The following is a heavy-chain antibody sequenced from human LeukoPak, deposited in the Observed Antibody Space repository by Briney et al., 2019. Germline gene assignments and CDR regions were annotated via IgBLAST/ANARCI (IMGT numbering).Heavy chain of an antibody. V-gene: IGHV4-59*08. D-gene: IGHD5-24*01. CDR1: GGSISNSY. J-gene: IGHJ4*02. CDR2: IYYTGST. Sequence: SETLSLTCTVSGGSISNSYWSWIRQPPGKGLEWIGYIYYTGSTNYNPSLKSRVSISVDTSKNQFSLKLRSVTAADTAVYYCARHAGDGPIYYFDYWGQGTLVTVSS. CDR3: ARHAGDGPIYYFDY.